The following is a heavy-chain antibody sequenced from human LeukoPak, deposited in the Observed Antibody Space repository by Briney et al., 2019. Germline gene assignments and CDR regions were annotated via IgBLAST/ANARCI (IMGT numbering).Heavy chain of an antibody. CDR1: GGSISSGGYY. J-gene: IGHJ4*02. CDR3: ARHDNGSPDY. CDR2: IYHSGST. D-gene: IGHD4/OR15-4a*01. V-gene: IGHV4-30-2*01. Sequence: PSETLSLTCTVSGGSISSGGYYWSWIRQPPGKGLEWIGYIYHSGSTYYNPSLKSRVTISVDRSKNQFSLKLSSVTAADTAVYYCARHDNGSPDYWGQGTLVTVSS.